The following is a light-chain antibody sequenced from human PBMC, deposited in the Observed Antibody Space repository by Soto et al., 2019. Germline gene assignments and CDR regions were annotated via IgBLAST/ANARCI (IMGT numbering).Light chain of an antibody. V-gene: IGKV3-20*01. CDR3: QQYGSSLFT. J-gene: IGKJ3*01. CDR1: QSVSSNY. CDR2: GAS. Sequence: EIVLTQSPGTLSLSPGERATLSCRASQSVSSNYLAWHQQKPGQAPRLLIYGASSRATGIPDRFSGSGSGTDFTLTISRLEPEDCAVYSCQQYGSSLFTFGPGTKVDI.